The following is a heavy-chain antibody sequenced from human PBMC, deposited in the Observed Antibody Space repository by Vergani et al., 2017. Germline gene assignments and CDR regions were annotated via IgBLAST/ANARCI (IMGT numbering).Heavy chain of an antibody. D-gene: IGHD3-16*02. CDR2: IWSDGITK. CDR3: ARGRGGDHEGYFDL. Sequence: QVQLVESGGGVVQPGTSLRLSCAASNLILSSFGMHWVRQAPGKGLEWVAVIWSDGITKYYADSVKGRFTISRDSSKNTLYLHMRTQRDDDTATYYCARGRGGDHEGYFDLWGLGVMVTVSS. V-gene: IGHV3-33*01. CDR1: NLILSSFG. J-gene: IGHJ4*02.